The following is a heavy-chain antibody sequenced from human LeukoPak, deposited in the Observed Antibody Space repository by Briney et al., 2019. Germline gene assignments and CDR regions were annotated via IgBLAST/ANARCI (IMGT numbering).Heavy chain of an antibody. CDR1: GFTFSSYG. J-gene: IGHJ6*02. CDR2: IWYDGSNK. Sequence: PGGSLRLSCAASGFTFSSYGMHWVRQAPGKGLEWVAVIWYDGSNKYYADSVKGRFTISRDNSKNTLYLQMNSLRAEDTAVYYWARSIQLWTPYYYYGMDVWGQGTTVTVSS. V-gene: IGHV3-33*01. CDR3: ARSIQLWTPYYYYGMDV. D-gene: IGHD5-18*01.